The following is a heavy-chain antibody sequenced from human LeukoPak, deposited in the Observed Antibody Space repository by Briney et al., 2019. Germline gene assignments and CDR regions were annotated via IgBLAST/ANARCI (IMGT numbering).Heavy chain of an antibody. CDR1: GYSFTSYW. J-gene: IGHJ3*02. Sequence: GESLKISCKGSGYSFTSYWIGWVRQMPGKGLEWMGTIYPGDSDTRYSPSFQGQVTISADKSISTAYLQWSSLKASDTAMYYCARPSPGGSSIDAFDIWGQGTMVTVSS. V-gene: IGHV5-51*01. D-gene: IGHD1-26*01. CDR3: ARPSPGGSSIDAFDI. CDR2: IYPGDSDT.